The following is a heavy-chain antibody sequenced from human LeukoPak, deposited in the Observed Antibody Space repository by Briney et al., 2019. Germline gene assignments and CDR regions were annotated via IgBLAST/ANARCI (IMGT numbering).Heavy chain of an antibody. D-gene: IGHD2/OR15-2a*01. CDR3: VKDLRSDFMGVLSRYLSY. CDR2: ISSSGTTK. Sequence: PGGSLRLSCAASGFTFSSYEMNWVRQGPGKGLEWVSYISSSGTTKYYADSVKGRFTISRDNSKSTLYLQMSSLRAEDTAVYLCVKDLRSDFMGVLSRYLSYWGQGTLVTVSS. CDR1: GFTFSSYE. J-gene: IGHJ4*02. V-gene: IGHV3-48*03.